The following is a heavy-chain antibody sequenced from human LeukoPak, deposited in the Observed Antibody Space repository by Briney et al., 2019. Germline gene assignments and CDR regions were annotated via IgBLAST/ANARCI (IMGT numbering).Heavy chain of an antibody. Sequence: GGSLRLSCAASGFTFDDYAMHWVRQAPGKGLEWVSAISWNSGSIGYADSVKGRFTISRDNAKNSLYLQMNSLRAEDMALYYCAKVHCSSTSCLTEGAFDIWGQGTMVTVSS. CDR3: AKVHCSSTSCLTEGAFDI. V-gene: IGHV3-9*03. CDR2: ISWNSGSI. D-gene: IGHD2-2*01. CDR1: GFTFDDYA. J-gene: IGHJ3*02.